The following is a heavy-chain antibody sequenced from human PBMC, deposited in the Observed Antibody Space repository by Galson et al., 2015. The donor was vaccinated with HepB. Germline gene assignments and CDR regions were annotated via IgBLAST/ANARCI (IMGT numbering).Heavy chain of an antibody. D-gene: IGHD2/OR15-2a*01. V-gene: IGHV3-21*04. Sequence: SLRLSCAASGFTFSTYSMNWVRQAPGKGLEWVSSITTTGSYIFYADSVKGRFTISRDNAKNSLYLQMNSLRAEDTAVFYCAKQNWVDSFDIWGQGTMVTVSS. J-gene: IGHJ3*02. CDR2: ITTTGSYI. CDR1: GFTFSTYS. CDR3: AKQNWVDSFDI.